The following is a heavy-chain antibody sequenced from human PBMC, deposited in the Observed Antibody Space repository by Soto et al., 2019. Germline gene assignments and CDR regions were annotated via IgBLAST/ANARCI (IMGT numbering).Heavy chain of an antibody. J-gene: IGHJ3*02. V-gene: IGHV3-23*01. Sequence: GGSLRLSCAASGFTFSSHGLNWVRPALGKGLEWVSGISNDGASTSYADSVKGRFTISRDNSKNTVYLQMNSLRAEDTAVYYCAKWAGNYLNAFDIWGQGTMVTVSS. D-gene: IGHD3-10*01. CDR2: ISNDGAST. CDR3: AKWAGNYLNAFDI. CDR1: GFTFSSHG.